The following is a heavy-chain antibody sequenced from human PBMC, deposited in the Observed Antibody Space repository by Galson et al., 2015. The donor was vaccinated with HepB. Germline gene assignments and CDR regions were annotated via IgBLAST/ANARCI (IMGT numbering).Heavy chain of an antibody. Sequence: SVKVSCKASGSTFTSYDINWVRQATGQGLEWVGWMSPNSGKKGYAQKFQGRVTMTRDTSISTAYMELSSLRSEDAAVYYCARDYGGNSGWFDPWGQGTLVTVSS. CDR3: ARDYGGNSGWFDP. D-gene: IGHD4-23*01. V-gene: IGHV1-8*01. J-gene: IGHJ5*02. CDR1: GSTFTSYD. CDR2: MSPNSGKK.